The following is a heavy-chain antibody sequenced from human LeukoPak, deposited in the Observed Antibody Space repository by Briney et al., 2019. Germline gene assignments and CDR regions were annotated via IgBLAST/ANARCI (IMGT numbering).Heavy chain of an antibody. J-gene: IGHJ4*02. D-gene: IGHD5-12*01. V-gene: IGHV3-23*01. CDR2: ISGSGGST. Sequence: GGSLRLSFAAPGFTFSSYAMSWVRQAPGKGLDWVSAISGSGGSTYYADSVKGRFTISRDNSKNTLYLQMNSLRAEDTAVYYCATGIMVATVDYWGQGTLVTVSS. CDR3: ATGIMVATVDY. CDR1: GFTFSSYA.